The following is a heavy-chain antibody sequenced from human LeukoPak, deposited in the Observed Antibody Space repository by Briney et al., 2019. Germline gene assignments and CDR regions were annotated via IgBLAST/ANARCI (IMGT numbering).Heavy chain of an antibody. CDR1: GYTYG. Sequence: ASVKVSCKASGYTYGISWVRQAPGQGLEWMGWINFYKGNTNFAQNFQGRVTITTDTSTRTAYMELRRLTSDDTAVYYCATDRFYASGSPFEYWGRGTLVTVSS. J-gene: IGHJ4*02. CDR2: INFYKGNT. D-gene: IGHD3-10*01. CDR3: ATDRFYASGSPFEY. V-gene: IGHV1-18*01.